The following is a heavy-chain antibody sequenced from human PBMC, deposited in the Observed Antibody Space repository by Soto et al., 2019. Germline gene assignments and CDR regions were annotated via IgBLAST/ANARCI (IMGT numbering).Heavy chain of an antibody. CDR3: ARLGDNNYQYKYNWFDP. CDR2: IYPGDSNA. CDR1: GYSFATYW. J-gene: IGHJ5*02. D-gene: IGHD4-4*01. Sequence: GESLKISCKASGYSFATYWIGWVRHMPGKGLELMGIIYPGDSNARYSPSFQGQVTISADKSIGTAYLHWSGLKASDTAMYYCARLGDNNYQYKYNWFDPWGQGTLVTVSS. V-gene: IGHV5-51*01.